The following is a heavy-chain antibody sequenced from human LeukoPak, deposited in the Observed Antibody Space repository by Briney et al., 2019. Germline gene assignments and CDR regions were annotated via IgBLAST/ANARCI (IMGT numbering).Heavy chain of an antibody. Sequence: PGGSLRLSCAASGFTFRTYEMNWVRQAPGKGLEWVSYISSSGKTVYYADSVKGRFTISRDNAKNAMYLQMNSLRAEDTAVYYCARDWYNNNWYNSFDTWGQGTMVTVSS. CDR3: ARDWYNNNWYNSFDT. V-gene: IGHV3-48*03. D-gene: IGHD6-13*01. CDR1: GFTFRTYE. CDR2: ISSSGKTV. J-gene: IGHJ3*02.